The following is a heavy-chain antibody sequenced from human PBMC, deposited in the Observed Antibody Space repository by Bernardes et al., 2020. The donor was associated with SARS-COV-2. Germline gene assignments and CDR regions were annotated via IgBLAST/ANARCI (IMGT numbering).Heavy chain of an antibody. Sequence: SETLSLTCAVFGGSFSNYYWGWIRQPPGKGLEWIGEIRLNGRTNYNSSLKSRVAISIDTSKNQFSLKLNSVTAADTAVYYCANYDFWGQGTLVTVSS. CDR1: GGSFSNYY. J-gene: IGHJ4*02. CDR3: ANYDF. CDR2: IRLNGRT. V-gene: IGHV4-34*01.